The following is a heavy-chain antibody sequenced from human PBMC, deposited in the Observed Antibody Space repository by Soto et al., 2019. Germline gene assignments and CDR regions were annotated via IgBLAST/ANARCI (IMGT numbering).Heavy chain of an antibody. V-gene: IGHV4-34*01. CDR2: INHSGST. CDR1: GGSFSGYY. D-gene: IGHD3-16*02. CDR3: AREEYDYVWGSYRDVSDY. Sequence: QVQLQQWGAGLLKPSETLSLTCAVYGGSFSGYYWSWIRQPPGKGLEWIGEINHSGSTNYNPSLKSRVTISVDTSKNQFSLKLSSVNAADTAVYYFAREEYDYVWGSYRDVSDYWVQGTLVTVSS. J-gene: IGHJ4*02.